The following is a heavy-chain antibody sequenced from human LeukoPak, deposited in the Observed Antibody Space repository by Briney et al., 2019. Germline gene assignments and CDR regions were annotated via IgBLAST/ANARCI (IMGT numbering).Heavy chain of an antibody. J-gene: IGHJ6*02. CDR1: GYTFTSYD. D-gene: IGHD3-3*01. CDR3: ARGPQQVTIFGVVIQYYYYYGMDV. Sequence: ASVKVSCKASGYTFTSYDINWVRQATGQGLEWMGWMNPNSGNTGYAQKFQGRVTMTRNTSISTAYMELSSLRSGDTAVYYCARGPQQVTIFGVVIQYYYYYGMDVWGQGTTVTVSS. CDR2: MNPNSGNT. V-gene: IGHV1-8*01.